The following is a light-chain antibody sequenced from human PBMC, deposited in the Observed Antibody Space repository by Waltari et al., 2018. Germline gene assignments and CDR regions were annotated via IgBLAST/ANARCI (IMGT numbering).Light chain of an antibody. V-gene: IGLV2-23*01. CDR1: SGGYNL. J-gene: IGLJ2*01. CDR3: CSYSGSNTWI. CDR2: EGK. Sequence: QPALTQPASVSGSPGQSITVSCTGTSGGYNLGSWYQHHPDKGPKLIIYEGKTRPSGVSNRFSGSQSGNTTSLTISGLQPEDEAHYYCCSYSGSNTWIFGGGTQLTVL.